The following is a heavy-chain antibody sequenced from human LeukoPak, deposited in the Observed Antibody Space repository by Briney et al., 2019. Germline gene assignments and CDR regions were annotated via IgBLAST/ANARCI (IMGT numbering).Heavy chain of an antibody. CDR1: GYTFTSYG. CDR3: ASSGYDILTGYYSPIDY. V-gene: IGHV1-2*02. D-gene: IGHD3-9*01. CDR2: INPNSGGT. J-gene: IGHJ4*02. Sequence: ASVKVSCKASGYTFTSYGISWVRQAPGQGLEWMGWINPNSGGTNYAQKFQGRVTMTRDTSISTAYMELSRLRSDDTAVYYCASSGYDILTGYYSPIDYWGQGTLVTVSS.